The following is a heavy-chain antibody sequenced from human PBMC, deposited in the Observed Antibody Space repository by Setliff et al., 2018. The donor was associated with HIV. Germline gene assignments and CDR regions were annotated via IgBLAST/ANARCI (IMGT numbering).Heavy chain of an antibody. V-gene: IGHV4-59*12. Sequence: SETLSLTCTVSGGSMSRFYWAWIRQPPGKGLEWIGSIYHSGNTYYNPSLKSRVTVSVDTSKNQFSLKLGSVTAADTAVYYCARESPSSSWFYFDFWGQGTLVTVSS. J-gene: IGHJ4*02. CDR2: IYHSGNT. D-gene: IGHD6-13*01. CDR1: GGSMSRFY. CDR3: ARESPSSSWFYFDF.